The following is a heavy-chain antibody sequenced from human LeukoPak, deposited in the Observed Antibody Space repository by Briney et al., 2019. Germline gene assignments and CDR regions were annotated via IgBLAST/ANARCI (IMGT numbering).Heavy chain of an antibody. CDR2: ISWNSGSI. CDR1: GFTFDDYA. Sequence: GRSLRLSCAASGFTFDDYAMHWVRHAPGKGLEWVSGISWNSGSIGYADSVKGRFTISRDNAKNSLYLQMNSLRAEDTALYYCAKDTKRYYGSGSYSDYWGQGTLVTVSS. D-gene: IGHD3-10*01. V-gene: IGHV3-9*01. J-gene: IGHJ4*02. CDR3: AKDTKRYYGSGSYSDY.